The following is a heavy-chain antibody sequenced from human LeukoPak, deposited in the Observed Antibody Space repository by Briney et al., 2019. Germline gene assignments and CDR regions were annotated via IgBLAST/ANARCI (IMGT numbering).Heavy chain of an antibody. CDR1: GFTFSSYS. CDR3: ARGARGGSSPSGSFDY. V-gene: IGHV3-48*01. Sequence: GGSLRLSCAASGFTFSSYSMNWVRQAPGKGLEWVSYISSSSSTIYYADSVKGRFTISRDNAKNSLYLQMNSLRAEDTAVYYCARGARGGSSPSGSFDYWGQGTLVTDSS. J-gene: IGHJ4*02. D-gene: IGHD1-26*01. CDR2: ISSSSSTI.